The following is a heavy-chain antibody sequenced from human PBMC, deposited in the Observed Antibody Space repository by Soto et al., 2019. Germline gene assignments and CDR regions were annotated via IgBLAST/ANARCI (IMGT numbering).Heavy chain of an antibody. J-gene: IGHJ4*02. Sequence: GGSLRLSCAASGFPFSSYSMNWVRQAPGKGLEWVSSISSSSSYIYYADSVKGRFTISRDNAKNSLYLQMNSLRAEDTAVYYCARHGYSSGWPPGYWGQGTLVTVSS. V-gene: IGHV3-21*01. CDR2: ISSSSSYI. CDR1: GFPFSSYS. CDR3: ARHGYSSGWPPGY. D-gene: IGHD6-19*01.